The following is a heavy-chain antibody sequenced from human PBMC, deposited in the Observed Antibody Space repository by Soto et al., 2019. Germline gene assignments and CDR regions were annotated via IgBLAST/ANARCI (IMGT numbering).Heavy chain of an antibody. J-gene: IGHJ6*02. D-gene: IGHD2-8*01. Sequence: ASVKVSCKASGYTFTRYCISWVRQAPGQGLEWMGWISGYNGDTNYAQKFQGRVSMTLDTSTGTAYMELRSLTSDDTAIYYCAKNGQPPYYYYGLDVWG. V-gene: IGHV1-18*01. CDR2: ISGYNGDT. CDR3: AKNGQPPYYYYGLDV. CDR1: GYTFTRYC.